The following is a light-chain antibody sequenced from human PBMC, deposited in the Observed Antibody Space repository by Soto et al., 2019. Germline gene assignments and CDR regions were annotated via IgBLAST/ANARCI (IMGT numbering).Light chain of an antibody. V-gene: IGKV3-11*01. CDR3: QQRSNWPPEVT. CDR1: QSVSSS. CDR2: DAS. Sequence: EIVLTQSPDTLSLSPGERATLSCRASQSVSSSLAWYQQKPGQAPRLLIYDASNRATGIPARFSGSGSGKDFTLTISSREPEDFAVYYCQQRSNWPPEVTFGPGTKVDIK. J-gene: IGKJ3*01.